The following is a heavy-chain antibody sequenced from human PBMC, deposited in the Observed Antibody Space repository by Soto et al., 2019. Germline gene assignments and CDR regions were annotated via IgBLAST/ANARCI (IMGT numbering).Heavy chain of an antibody. CDR1: GGSISSSSYY. V-gene: IGHV4-39*01. Sequence: SETLSLTCTVSGGSISSSSYYWGWIRQPPGKGLEWIGSIYYSGSTYYNPSLKSRVTISVDTSKNQFSLKLSSVTAADTAVYYCARSKLGLFEAAGRWFDPWGQGTLVTVSS. CDR3: ARSKLGLFEAAGRWFDP. CDR2: IYYSGST. J-gene: IGHJ5*02. D-gene: IGHD6-13*01.